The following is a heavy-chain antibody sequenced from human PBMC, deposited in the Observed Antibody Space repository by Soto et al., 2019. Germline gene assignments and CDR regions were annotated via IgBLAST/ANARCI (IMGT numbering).Heavy chain of an antibody. CDR2: VFYTGFT. Sequence: SETLSLTCAVSGGSISGSYYYWGWLRQSPGRGPEWIGSVFYTGFTSYNPSLESRVSVSVDTTKNQFSLKVSAVTAADTAVYYCASSQKGYNWNYFDHWGQGALVTVSS. CDR1: GGSISGSYYY. J-gene: IGHJ4*02. D-gene: IGHD1-20*01. CDR3: ASSQKGYNWNYFDH. V-gene: IGHV4-39*01.